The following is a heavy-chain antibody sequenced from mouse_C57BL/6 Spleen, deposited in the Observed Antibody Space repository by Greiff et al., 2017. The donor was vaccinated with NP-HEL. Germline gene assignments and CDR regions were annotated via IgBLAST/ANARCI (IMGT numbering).Heavy chain of an antibody. J-gene: IGHJ2*01. CDR1: GYTFTSYW. Sequence: VQLQQPGPELVKPGASVKLSCKASGYTFTSYWMHWVKQRPGQGLEWIGNLNPSNGGTNYIEKFKSKATLTVDKSSSTAYMQLSSLTSEYSAVYYCARHGSPFYYFDYWGQGTTLTVSS. V-gene: IGHV1-53*01. CDR3: ARHGSPFYYFDY. CDR2: LNPSNGGT. D-gene: IGHD1-1*01.